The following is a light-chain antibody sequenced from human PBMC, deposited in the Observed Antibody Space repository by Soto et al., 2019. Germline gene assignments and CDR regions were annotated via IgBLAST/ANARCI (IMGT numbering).Light chain of an antibody. V-gene: IGKV3-20*01. CDR2: GAS. J-gene: IGKJ4*01. Sequence: IVLTQSPGTLSLSPGERATLSCRASQSVSSSYLAWYQQKPGQAPRLLIYGASSRATGIPDRFSGSGSGTDFTLTISRLEAEDFAVYYCQQYGSSPRVTFGGGTKVEIK. CDR1: QSVSSSY. CDR3: QQYGSSPRVT.